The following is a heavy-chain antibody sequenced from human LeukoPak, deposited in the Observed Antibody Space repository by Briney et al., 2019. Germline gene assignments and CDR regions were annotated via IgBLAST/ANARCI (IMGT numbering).Heavy chain of an antibody. J-gene: IGHJ4*02. D-gene: IGHD3-16*01. V-gene: IGHV1-2*02. CDR1: GYTFIGYY. CDR2: INPNSGGT. CDR3: ARGGITTPPDPLSSAAFGY. Sequence: GASVKVSCKASGYTFIGYYMRWVRQAPGQGLEWMGWINPNSGGTNYAQKFQGRVTMTRDTSISTAYMELSRLRSDDTAVYYCARGGITTPPDPLSSAAFGYWGQGTLVTVSS.